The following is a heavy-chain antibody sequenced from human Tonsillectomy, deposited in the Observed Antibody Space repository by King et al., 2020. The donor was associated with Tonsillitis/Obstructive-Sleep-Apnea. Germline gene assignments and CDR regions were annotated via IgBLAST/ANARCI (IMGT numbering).Heavy chain of an antibody. Sequence: VQLVESGGGLVQPGGSLRLSCAASRFTFSDYWMSWVRQAPGKGPEWVANIKQDGSDKYYVGSVRGRLTISRDNAKNSLYLQMNSLRVEDTAVYYCARDGGVGEGDVWGKGTTVTVSS. CDR2: IKQDGSDK. CDR1: RFTFSDYW. J-gene: IGHJ6*04. V-gene: IGHV3-7*01. D-gene: IGHD3-16*01. CDR3: ARDGGVGEGDV.